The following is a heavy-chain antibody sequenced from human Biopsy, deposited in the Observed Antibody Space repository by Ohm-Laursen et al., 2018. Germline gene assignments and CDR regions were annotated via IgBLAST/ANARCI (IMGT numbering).Heavy chain of an antibody. V-gene: IGHV4-31*03. CDR3: VREPKTGTAEAWYFDI. CDR1: GASVKTSGYF. Sequence: SQTLSLTCSVSGASVKTSGYFWAWIRQRPGKGLEWTGYISYNERTHYNPSLTSRLAISFDTSNNRISLQLRSVSVADTAVYYCVREPKTGTAEAWYFDIWGRGSPVTVPS. CDR2: ISYNERT. J-gene: IGHJ2*01. D-gene: IGHD3-9*01.